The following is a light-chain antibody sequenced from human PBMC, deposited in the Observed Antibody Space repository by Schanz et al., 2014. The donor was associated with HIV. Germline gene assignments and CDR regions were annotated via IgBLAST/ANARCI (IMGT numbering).Light chain of an antibody. J-gene: IGKJ4*01. CDR1: QSINRY. CDR2: AAS. Sequence: DIQMTQSPSSLSASVGDRVTITCRASQSINRYLNWYLQRPGKAPKLLISAASSLQSGVPPRFSGSGSGTDFTLTISSLQPEDFATYFCQQTNSFPLTFGGGTKVEIK. CDR3: QQTNSFPLT. V-gene: IGKV1-39*01.